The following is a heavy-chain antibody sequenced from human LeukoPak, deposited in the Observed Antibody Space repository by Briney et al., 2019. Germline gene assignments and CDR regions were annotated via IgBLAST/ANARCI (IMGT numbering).Heavy chain of an antibody. Sequence: SVKVSCKASGGTFSSYAISWVRQAPGQGLEWMGGIIPIFGTANYAQKFQGRVTITADESTSTAYMELSSLRSEDTAVYYCARNGVVVVAATGLGAFDIWGQGTMVTVSS. J-gene: IGHJ3*02. D-gene: IGHD2-15*01. CDR1: GGTFSSYA. CDR2: IIPIFGTA. CDR3: ARNGVVVVAATGLGAFDI. V-gene: IGHV1-69*13.